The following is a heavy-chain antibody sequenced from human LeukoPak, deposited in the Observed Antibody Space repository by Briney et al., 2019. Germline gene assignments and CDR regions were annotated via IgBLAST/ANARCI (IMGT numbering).Heavy chain of an antibody. J-gene: IGHJ4*02. CDR1: GFTFSTSP. CDR3: ARGPGSGHYFDY. D-gene: IGHD2-15*01. CDR2: ISSSSGTI. Sequence: PGGSLRLSCAASGFTFSTSPMNWVRQAPGKGPEWVSYISSSSGTIYYADSVKGRFTISRDNAENSLYLRMNSLRAEDTAVYYCARGPGSGHYFDYGGQGTLVTVSS. V-gene: IGHV3-48*04.